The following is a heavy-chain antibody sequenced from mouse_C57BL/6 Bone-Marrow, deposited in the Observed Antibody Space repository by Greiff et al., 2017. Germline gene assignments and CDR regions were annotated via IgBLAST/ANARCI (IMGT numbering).Heavy chain of an antibody. CDR2: IDPEDGDT. CDR1: GFNIKDYY. V-gene: IGHV14-2*01. J-gene: IGHJ3*01. CDR3: LYDGFAY. D-gene: IGHD2-12*01. Sequence: EVQLKESGAELVKPGASVKLSCTASGFNIKDYYMHWVKQRPEQGLEWIGRIDPEDGDTTYAPKFQGKATITADTSSNTAYLQLSSLTSEDSAVYYCLYDGFAYWGQGTLVTVAA.